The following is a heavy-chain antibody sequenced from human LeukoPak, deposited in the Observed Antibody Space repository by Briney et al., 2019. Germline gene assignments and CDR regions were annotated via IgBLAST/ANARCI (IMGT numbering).Heavy chain of an antibody. Sequence: GGSLRLSCAASGFTFDDYAMHWVRQAPGKGLEWVSGISWNSGSIGYADSVKGRFTISRDNAKNSLYLQMNSLRAEDTALYYCAKEYYGSGGTFDYWGQGTLVTVSS. J-gene: IGHJ4*02. D-gene: IGHD3-10*01. V-gene: IGHV3-9*01. CDR3: AKEYYGSGGTFDY. CDR2: ISWNSGSI. CDR1: GFTFDDYA.